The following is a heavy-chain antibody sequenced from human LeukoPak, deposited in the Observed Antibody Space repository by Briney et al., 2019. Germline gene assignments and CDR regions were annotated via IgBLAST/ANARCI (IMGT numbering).Heavy chain of an antibody. CDR1: GLTFSSYA. V-gene: IGHV3-23*01. CDR2: ISSSNRST. Sequence: GGSLRLSCAASGLTFSSYAMSWVRQAPGKGLEWVSAISSSNRSTYYTDSVKGRFIVSRDNSKNTLYLQMNSLRAEDTAVYYCAKGELRCGADCYYYIDYWGQGTLVTVSS. CDR3: AKGELRCGADCYYYIDY. J-gene: IGHJ4*02. D-gene: IGHD2-21*01.